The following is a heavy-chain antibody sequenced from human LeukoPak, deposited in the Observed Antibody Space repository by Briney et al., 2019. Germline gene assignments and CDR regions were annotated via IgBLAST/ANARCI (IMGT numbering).Heavy chain of an antibody. CDR3: ARRLRDSSGREYFQH. J-gene: IGHJ1*01. CDR2: MNPNSGNT. Sequence: ASVKVSCKASGYTFTSYDISWVRQAAGQGLEWMGWMNPNSGNTGYAQKFKGRVTMTGNTSINTAYMELSSLRSEDTAVYYCARRLRDSSGREYFQHWGQGTLVTVSS. CDR1: GYTFTSYD. D-gene: IGHD3-22*01. V-gene: IGHV1-8*01.